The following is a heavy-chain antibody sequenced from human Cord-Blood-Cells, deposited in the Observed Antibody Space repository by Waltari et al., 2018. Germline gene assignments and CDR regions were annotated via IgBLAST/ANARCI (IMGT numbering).Heavy chain of an antibody. J-gene: IGHJ2*01. Sequence: QVQLQESGPGLVKPSETLSLTYTVSGGSISSYYWSWIRQPPGKGLEWIGYIYYSGSTNYNPSLKSRVTISVDTSKNQFSLKLSSVTAADTAVYYCARSRTLGRFWYFDLWGRGTLVTVSS. CDR1: GGSISSYY. D-gene: IGHD7-27*01. CDR2: IYYSGST. CDR3: ARSRTLGRFWYFDL. V-gene: IGHV4-59*01.